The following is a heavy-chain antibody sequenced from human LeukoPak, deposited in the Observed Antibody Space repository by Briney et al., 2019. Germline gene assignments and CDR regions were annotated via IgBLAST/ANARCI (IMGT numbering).Heavy chain of an antibody. V-gene: IGHV1-18*01. J-gene: IGHJ5*02. D-gene: IGHD3-9*01. CDR3: AREGVSTILTGFWFDP. Sequence: ASVKVSCKASGYTFTSYGISWVRQAPGQGLEWMGWISAYNGNTNYAQKFQGRVTMTTDTSTSTAYMELRSLRSDDTAVYYCAREGVSTILTGFWFDPWGQGTLVTVSS. CDR2: ISAYNGNT. CDR1: GYTFTSYG.